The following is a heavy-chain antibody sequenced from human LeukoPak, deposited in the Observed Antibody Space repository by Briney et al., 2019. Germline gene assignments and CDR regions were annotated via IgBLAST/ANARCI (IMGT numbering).Heavy chain of an antibody. CDR1: GGSISSYY. Sequence: SETLSLTCTVSGGSISSYYWSWIRQPAGKGLEWIGRIYTSGSTNYNPSLKSRVTMSVDTSKNHFSLKLSSVTAADTAVYYCARGRPDYDAFDIWGQGTMVTVSS. J-gene: IGHJ3*02. CDR2: IYTSGST. D-gene: IGHD6-6*01. CDR3: ARGRPDYDAFDI. V-gene: IGHV4-4*07.